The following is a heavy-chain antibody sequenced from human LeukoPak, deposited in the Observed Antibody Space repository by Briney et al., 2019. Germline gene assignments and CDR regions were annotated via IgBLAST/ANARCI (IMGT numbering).Heavy chain of an antibody. Sequence: GASVKVSCKASGYTFTSYGISWVRQAPGQGLEWMGWISAYNGNTNYAQKLQGRVTMTTDTSTSTAYMELRSLRSDDTAVYYCARAGGIYEEAACLDYWGQGTLVTVSS. V-gene: IGHV1-18*01. CDR2: ISAYNGNT. J-gene: IGHJ4*02. CDR3: ARAGGIYEEAACLDY. D-gene: IGHD6-6*01. CDR1: GYTFTSYG.